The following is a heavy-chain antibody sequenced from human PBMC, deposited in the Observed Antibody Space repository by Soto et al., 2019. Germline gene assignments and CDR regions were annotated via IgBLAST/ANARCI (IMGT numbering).Heavy chain of an antibody. CDR1: GFTVSSNY. J-gene: IGHJ1*01. Sequence: EVQLVESGGGLIQPGGSLRLSCAASGFTVSSNYMSWVRQAPGKGLEWVSVIYSGGSTYYADSVKGRFTISRDNSKNTLYLQMNSLRAEDTAVYYCARERVDSGYPDYFQHWGQGTLVTVSS. D-gene: IGHD3-22*01. V-gene: IGHV3-53*01. CDR3: ARERVDSGYPDYFQH. CDR2: IYSGGST.